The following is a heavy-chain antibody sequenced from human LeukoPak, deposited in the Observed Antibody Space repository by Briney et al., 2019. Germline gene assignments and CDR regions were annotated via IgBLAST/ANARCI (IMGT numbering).Heavy chain of an antibody. CDR3: VREVYEGNWFLR. J-gene: IGHJ5*02. Sequence: GGSLRLSCAASGFIFSSYCMHCLRQAPGKGLEYVAAISGNGDSTYYANSVKGRFTISRDNSKNTLYLQMGSLRDEDMAVYYCVREVYEGNWFLRWRERPLLTVSS. CDR2: ISGNGDST. CDR1: GFIFSSYC. D-gene: IGHD2-8*01. V-gene: IGHV3-64*01.